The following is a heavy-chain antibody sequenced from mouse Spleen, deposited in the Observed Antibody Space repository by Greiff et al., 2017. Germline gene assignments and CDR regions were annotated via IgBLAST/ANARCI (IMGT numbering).Heavy chain of an antibody. Sequence: VQLQQSGPELVKPGASVKIPCKASGYTFTDYNMDWVKQSHGKSLEWIGDINPNNGGTIYNQKFKGKATLTVDKSSSTAYMELRSLTSEDTAVYYCARKNSSGYYFDYWGQGTTLTVSS. J-gene: IGHJ2*01. CDR2: INPNNGGT. D-gene: IGHD3-1*01. V-gene: IGHV1-18*01. CDR1: GYTFTDYN. CDR3: ARKNSSGYYFDY.